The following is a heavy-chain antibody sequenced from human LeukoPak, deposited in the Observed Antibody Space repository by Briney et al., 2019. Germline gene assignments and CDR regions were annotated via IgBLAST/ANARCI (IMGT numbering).Heavy chain of an antibody. CDR3: ATTRPIRNVIYYYYGMDV. Sequence: ASVKVSCKASGYTFTSYDINWVRQATGQGLEWMGWMNPNSGNIGYAQKFQGRVTMTRNTSISTAYMELSSLRSGDTAVYYCATTRPIRNVIYYYYGMDVWGQGTTVTVSS. D-gene: IGHD5-12*01. J-gene: IGHJ6*02. CDR2: MNPNSGNI. CDR1: GYTFTSYD. V-gene: IGHV1-8*01.